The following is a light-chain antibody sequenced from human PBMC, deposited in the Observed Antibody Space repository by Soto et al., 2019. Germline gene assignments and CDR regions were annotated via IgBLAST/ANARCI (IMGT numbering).Light chain of an antibody. J-gene: IGKJ2*01. CDR3: QQYGSSPPYT. CDR1: QSVSNSS. CDR2: AAS. V-gene: IGKV3-20*01. Sequence: EIVLTQSPGTLSLSPGERATFSCRASQSVSNSSLAWYHQKPGQAPRLLLFAASRRATGIPDTFSGSGSGTDFTLTISRLEPEDFAVYYCQQYGSSPPYTFGQGTKLEIK.